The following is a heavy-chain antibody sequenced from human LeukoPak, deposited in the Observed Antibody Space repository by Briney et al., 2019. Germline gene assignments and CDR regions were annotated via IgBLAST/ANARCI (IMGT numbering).Heavy chain of an antibody. V-gene: IGHV4-59*01. CDR1: GGSISSYY. CDR3: ARVRPRGGIVVVPAAGEAFDI. CDR2: IYYSGST. J-gene: IGHJ3*02. D-gene: IGHD2-2*01. Sequence: SETLSLTCTVSGGSISSYYWSWIRQPPGKGLEWIGYIYYSGSTNYNPSLKSRVTISVDTSKNQFSLKLSSVTAADTAVYYCARVRPRGGIVVVPAAGEAFDIWGQGTMVTVSS.